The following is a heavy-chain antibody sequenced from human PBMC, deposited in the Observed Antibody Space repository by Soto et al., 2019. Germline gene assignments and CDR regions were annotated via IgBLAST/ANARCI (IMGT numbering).Heavy chain of an antibody. CDR3: ARVNNWNDDVVY. CDR2: MSPSSGTT. CDR1: GYTFTSSTYD. D-gene: IGHD1-1*01. J-gene: IGHJ4*02. Sequence: GASVKVSCKASGYTFTSSTYDISWVRQATGQGLEWMGWMSPSSGTTRFVQKFQGRVTVTRDTSISTAYMEVTSLTSEDTAVYYCARVNNWNDDVVYWGQGTLVTVSS. V-gene: IGHV1-8*01.